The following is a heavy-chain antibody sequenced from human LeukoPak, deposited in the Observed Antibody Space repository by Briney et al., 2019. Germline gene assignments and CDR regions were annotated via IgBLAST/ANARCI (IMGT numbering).Heavy chain of an antibody. V-gene: IGHV4-34*01. CDR3: ARGDYGESLDY. Sequence: SETLSLTCAVYGGSFSGYYWSWLRQPPGKGLEWIGEINHSGSTNYNPSLKSRVTISVDTSKNQFSLKLSSVTAADTAVYYCARGDYGESLDYWGQGTLVTVSS. CDR2: INHSGST. CDR1: GGSFSGYY. J-gene: IGHJ4*02. D-gene: IGHD4-17*01.